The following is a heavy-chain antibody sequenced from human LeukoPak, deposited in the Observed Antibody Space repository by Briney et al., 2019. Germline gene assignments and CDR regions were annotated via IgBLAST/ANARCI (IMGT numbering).Heavy chain of an antibody. V-gene: IGHV4-38-2*02. CDR2: IYHSGST. CDR3: ARVGYSSSWYGGGAFDI. CDR1: GYSISSGYY. Sequence: SETLSLTCTVSGYSISSGYYWGWIRQPPGKGLEWIGSIYHSGSTYYNPSLKSRVTISADTSKNQFSLKLSSVTAADTAVYYCARVGYSSSWYGGGAFDIWGQGTTVTVSS. D-gene: IGHD6-13*01. J-gene: IGHJ3*02.